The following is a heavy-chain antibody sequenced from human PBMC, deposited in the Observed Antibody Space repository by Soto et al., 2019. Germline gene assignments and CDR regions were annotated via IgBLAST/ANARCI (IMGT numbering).Heavy chain of an antibody. Sequence: EVQLLESGGGLVQPGGSLRLSCAASGFTFSTYAMNWVRQAPGKGLEWVSAISGSGGSTYYADSVKGRFTISRDNSKNTLYLTMNSLRAEDTAVYYCAKGATSSWYGGHFDCWGQGTLVTVSS. CDR1: GFTFSTYA. D-gene: IGHD6-13*01. J-gene: IGHJ4*02. CDR3: AKGATSSWYGGHFDC. CDR2: ISGSGGST. V-gene: IGHV3-23*01.